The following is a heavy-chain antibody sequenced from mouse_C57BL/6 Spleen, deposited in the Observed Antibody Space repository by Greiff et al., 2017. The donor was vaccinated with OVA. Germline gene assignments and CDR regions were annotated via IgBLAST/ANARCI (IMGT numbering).Heavy chain of an antibody. Sequence: EVQGVESGGGLVKPGGSLKLSCAASGFTFRDYGMHWVRQAPEKGLEWVAYISSGSSTIYYADTVKGRFTISRDNAKNTLFLQMTSLRSEDTAMYYCARHSSYYFDYWGQGTTLTVSS. V-gene: IGHV5-17*01. CDR2: ISSGSSTI. CDR1: GFTFRDYG. D-gene: IGHD1-3*01. CDR3: ARHSSYYFDY. J-gene: IGHJ2*01.